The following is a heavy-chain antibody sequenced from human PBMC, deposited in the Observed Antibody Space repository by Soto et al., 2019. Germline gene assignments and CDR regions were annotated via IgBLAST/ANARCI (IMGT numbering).Heavy chain of an antibody. CDR3: ARDRMTAAAKCDFDC. CDR2: ITTDGRDT. D-gene: IGHD6-25*01. CDR1: GFNFKSYP. V-gene: IGHV3-30*04. Sequence: QVQLVESGGGVVQPGKSKRLSCAASGFNFKSYPMHWVRQAPGKGLEWVAVITTDGRDTHYAASVKGRFTISRDNSKDTVYLHMDSRGGEDTAAYYCARDRMTAAAKCDFDCWGQGTLITVFS. J-gene: IGHJ4*02.